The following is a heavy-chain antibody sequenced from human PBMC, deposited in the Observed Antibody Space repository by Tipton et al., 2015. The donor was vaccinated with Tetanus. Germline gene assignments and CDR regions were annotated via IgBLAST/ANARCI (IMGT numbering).Heavy chain of an antibody. CDR1: GASISDKKYY. J-gene: IGHJ3*01. Sequence: TLSLTCIVSGASISDKKYYWGWIRQAPGKGLEWIASVYFEGSTYYSPSLKSRLTIDVDTSQNLFSLRLTSVTAADTAVYYCARRTNSGHVYNPLDLWGQGTMVTVSS. V-gene: IGHV4-39*02. CDR2: VYFEGST. CDR3: ARRTNSGHVYNPLDL. D-gene: IGHD5-24*01.